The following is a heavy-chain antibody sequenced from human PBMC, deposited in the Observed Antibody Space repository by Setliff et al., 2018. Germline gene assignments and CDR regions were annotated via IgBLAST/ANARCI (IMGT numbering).Heavy chain of an antibody. J-gene: IGHJ1*01. CDR2: INYSGTT. D-gene: IGHD3-22*01. CDR1: DGSISSLY. CDR3: ARGSYSDGGHYLFFQY. Sequence: PSETLSLTCSVSDGSISSLYWSWIRQPPGTGLEWIGYINYSGTTDYNPSLESRVDILSDTSKNQFSLKLSSVTATDTAVYYCARGSYSDGGHYLFFQYWGQGTLVTVSS. V-gene: IGHV4-59*11.